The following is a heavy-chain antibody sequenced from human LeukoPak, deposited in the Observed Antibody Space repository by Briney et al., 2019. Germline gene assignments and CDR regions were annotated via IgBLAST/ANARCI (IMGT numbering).Heavy chain of an antibody. CDR3: ARGGITMVRGVILYNWFDP. CDR1: GGSISSGDYY. D-gene: IGHD3-10*01. J-gene: IGHJ5*02. Sequence: SETLSLTCTVSGGSISSGDYYWSWIRQPPGKGLERIGYIYYSGSTYYNPSLKSRVTISVDTSKNQFSLKLSSVTAADTAVYYCARGGITMVRGVILYNWFDPWGQGTLVAVSS. V-gene: IGHV4-30-4*01. CDR2: IYYSGST.